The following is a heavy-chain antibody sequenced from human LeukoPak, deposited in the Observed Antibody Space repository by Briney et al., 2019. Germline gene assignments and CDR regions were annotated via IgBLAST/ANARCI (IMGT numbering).Heavy chain of an antibody. CDR3: AREDYYDSSGYY. J-gene: IGHJ4*02. Sequence: ASVKVSCKASGGTFSSYAISWVRQAPGQGLEWMGGIIPIFGTASYAQKFQGRVTITADESTSTAYMELSSLRSEDTAVYYCAREDYYDSSGYYWGQGTLVTVSS. CDR1: GGTFSSYA. D-gene: IGHD3-22*01. V-gene: IGHV1-69*13. CDR2: IIPIFGTA.